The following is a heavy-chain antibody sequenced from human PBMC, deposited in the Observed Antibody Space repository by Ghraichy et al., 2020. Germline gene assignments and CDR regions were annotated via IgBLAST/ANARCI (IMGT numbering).Heavy chain of an antibody. J-gene: IGHJ3*02. V-gene: IGHV1-18*01. CDR1: GYTFTSYG. CDR3: ARGLWNYVTSDAFDI. D-gene: IGHD1-7*01. Sequence: SVKVSCKASGYTFTSYGISWVRQAPGQGLEWMGWISAYNGNTNYAQKLQGRVTMTTDTSTSTAYMELRSLRSDDTAVYYCARGLWNYVTSDAFDIWGQGTMVTVSS. CDR2: ISAYNGNT.